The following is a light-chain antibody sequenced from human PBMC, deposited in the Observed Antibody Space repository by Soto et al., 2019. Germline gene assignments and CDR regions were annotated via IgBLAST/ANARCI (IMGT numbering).Light chain of an antibody. Sequence: QSALTQPASVSGSPGQSITISCTGTSSDVGGYNYVSWYQQHPGKAPKLMIYDVSNRPSGVSNRFSGSKSGNTASLTISGLLAEDEADYYCSSYTSSSNRVFGGGSKLTVL. V-gene: IGLV2-14*01. J-gene: IGLJ2*01. CDR1: SSDVGGYNY. CDR3: SSYTSSSNRV. CDR2: DVS.